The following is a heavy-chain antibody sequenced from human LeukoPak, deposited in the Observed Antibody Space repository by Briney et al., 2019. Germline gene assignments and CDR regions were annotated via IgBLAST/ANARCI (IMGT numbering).Heavy chain of an antibody. Sequence: QPGGSLRLSCAASGFTFSSYAMSWVRQAPGKGLEWVSAISGSGGSTYYADSVKGRFTISRDNSKNTLYLQMNSLRAEDTAVYYCANSLGWLPALFDYWGQGTLVTVSS. D-gene: IGHD3-3*01. CDR3: ANSLGWLPALFDY. CDR2: ISGSGGST. J-gene: IGHJ4*02. V-gene: IGHV3-23*01. CDR1: GFTFSSYA.